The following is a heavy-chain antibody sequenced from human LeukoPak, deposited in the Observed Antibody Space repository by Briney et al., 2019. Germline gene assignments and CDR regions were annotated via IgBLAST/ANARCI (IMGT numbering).Heavy chain of an antibody. J-gene: IGHJ6*02. CDR2: IIPSLDIV. V-gene: IGHV1-69*04. D-gene: IGHD6-19*01. Sequence: ASVKVSCKASGATFTNYVITWVRQAPGQGLEWMAMIIPSLDIVNYAQTFQDRLTITADKSTSTAYMELRSLRSEDTAVYYCARGFGGSSGSSDYYGMDVWGQGTTVTVSS. CDR3: ARGFGGSSGSSDYYGMDV. CDR1: GATFTNYV.